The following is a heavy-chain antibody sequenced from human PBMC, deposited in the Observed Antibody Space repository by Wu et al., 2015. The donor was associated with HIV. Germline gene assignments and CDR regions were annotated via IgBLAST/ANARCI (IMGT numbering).Heavy chain of an antibody. J-gene: IGHJ4*02. V-gene: IGHV1-18*01. CDR2: ISTYNGNT. Sequence: QAQLVQFGAEVKKPGASVKVSCKTSGYTFTSYAISWVRQAPGQGLEWMGWISTYNGNTNYARKLQGRVSMTTDTSTSTAYMEMRSLRSDDTAVYYCVRDLLNIVMVPAVPFLDYWGEGTLVTVS. CDR3: VRDLLNIVMVPAVPFLDY. CDR1: GYTFTSYA. D-gene: IGHD2-21*02.